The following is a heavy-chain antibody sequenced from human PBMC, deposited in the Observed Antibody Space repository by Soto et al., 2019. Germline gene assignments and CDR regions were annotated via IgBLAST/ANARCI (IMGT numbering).Heavy chain of an antibody. CDR1: GGSISSGGYY. CDR3: ARGDLDSSHFDY. D-gene: IGHD2-2*03. J-gene: IGHJ4*02. V-gene: IGHV4-31*03. Sequence: SETLSLTCTVSGGSISSGGYYWSWVRQHPGKGLEWIGYIYYSGSTYYNPSLKSRVTISVDTSKNQFSLKLSSVTAADTAVYYCARGDLDSSHFDYWGQGTLVTVSS. CDR2: IYYSGST.